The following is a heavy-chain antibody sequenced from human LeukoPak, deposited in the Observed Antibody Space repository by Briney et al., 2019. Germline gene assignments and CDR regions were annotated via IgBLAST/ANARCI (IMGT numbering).Heavy chain of an antibody. Sequence: SVKVSCKASGGTFSSYAISWVRQAPGQGLEWMGGIIPIFGTANYEQKFQGRVTITADESTSTAYMELSSLRSEDTAVYYCARGGEMATTADYFDYWGQGTLVTVSS. J-gene: IGHJ4*02. V-gene: IGHV1-69*13. CDR2: IIPIFGTA. D-gene: IGHD5-24*01. CDR3: ARGGEMATTADYFDY. CDR1: GGTFSSYA.